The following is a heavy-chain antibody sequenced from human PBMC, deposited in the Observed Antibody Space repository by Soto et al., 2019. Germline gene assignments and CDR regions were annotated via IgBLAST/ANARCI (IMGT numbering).Heavy chain of an antibody. Sequence: PXESLKISCKGSGYSFTSYWSSWVRQRPGKCLEGMGRIDPSDSYTDYSPSFQCHVTISGDKSFSTASLQWSSLKASDTAMYYCARPDSIVGAPLSVTRYYYYGMDVWAQGTTLTGSS. J-gene: IGHJ6*02. CDR1: GYSFTSYW. V-gene: IGHV5-10-1*01. D-gene: IGHD1-26*01. CDR2: IDPSDSYT. CDR3: ARPDSIVGAPLSVTRYYYYGMDV.